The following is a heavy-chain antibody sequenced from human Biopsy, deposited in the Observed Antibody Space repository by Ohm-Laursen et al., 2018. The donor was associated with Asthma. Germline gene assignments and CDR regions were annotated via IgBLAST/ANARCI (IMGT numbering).Heavy chain of an antibody. V-gene: IGHV1-69*06. CDR2: IMTVFGTT. Sequence: SVKVSCKAPGGTFSNFAISWVRQAPGQGLEWLGGIMTVFGTTNYAQKFQGRVTMTEGTSTDTAYMELSSLSSDDTAVYYCASDFPKDYVRYNFQFWGQGTLVTVSS. CDR3: ASDFPKDYVRYNFQF. J-gene: IGHJ4*02. CDR1: GGTFSNFA. D-gene: IGHD4-17*01.